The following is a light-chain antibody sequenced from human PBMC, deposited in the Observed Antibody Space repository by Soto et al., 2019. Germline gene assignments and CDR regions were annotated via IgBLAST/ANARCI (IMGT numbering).Light chain of an antibody. Sequence: EIVLTQSPGTLSLFPGERATLSCSAIQIVSSGFLAWYQQKPGQAPRLLIYGASTRATGIPARFSGGGSGTEFTLTISSLQSEDFGLYYCQQYNNWPPITFGQGTRLEIK. CDR1: QIVSSG. J-gene: IGKJ5*01. V-gene: IGKV3D-15*01. CDR2: GAS. CDR3: QQYNNWPPIT.